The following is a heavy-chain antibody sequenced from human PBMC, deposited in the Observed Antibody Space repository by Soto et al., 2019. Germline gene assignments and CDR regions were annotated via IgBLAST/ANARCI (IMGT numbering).Heavy chain of an antibody. CDR3: ARDIPRYDSSGYYRNWFDP. CDR2: IIPIFGTA. CDR1: GGTFSGYA. Sequence: SVKVSCKASGGTFSGYAISWVRQAPGQGLEWMGGIIPIFGTANYAQKFQGRVTITADESTSTAYMELSSLRSEDTAVYYCARDIPRYDSSGYYRNWFDPWGQGTLVTVSS. J-gene: IGHJ5*02. D-gene: IGHD3-22*01. V-gene: IGHV1-69*13.